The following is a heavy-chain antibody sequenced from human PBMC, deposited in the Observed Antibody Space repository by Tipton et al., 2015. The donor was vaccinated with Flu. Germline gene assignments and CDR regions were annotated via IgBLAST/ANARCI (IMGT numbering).Heavy chain of an antibody. CDR2: ISKDGSAK. CDR3: ARDAGYSVNWQPGGY. CDR1: GFVFSTHA. Sequence: SLRLSCAASGFVFSTHAMHWVRLAPGKGLEWVAVISKDGSAKYYAESVQGRFTISRDNPRNTLYLQLSSLRPEDTSMFYCARDAGYSVNWQPGGYWGQGTLVTVSS. J-gene: IGHJ4*02. D-gene: IGHD5-24*01. V-gene: IGHV3-30*04.